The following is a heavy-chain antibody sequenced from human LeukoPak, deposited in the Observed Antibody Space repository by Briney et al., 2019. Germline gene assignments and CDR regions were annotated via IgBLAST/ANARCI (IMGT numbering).Heavy chain of an antibody. CDR2: ISWNSGSI. Sequence: GGSLRLSCAASGFTFDDYAMHWVRQAPGKGLEWVSGISWNSGSIGYADSVKGRFTISRDNAKNSLYLQMNSLRAEDTALYYCARVFTPPRTYYDILTGYPRYFDYWGQGTLVTVSS. D-gene: IGHD3-9*01. CDR3: ARVFTPPRTYYDILTGYPRYFDY. J-gene: IGHJ4*02. V-gene: IGHV3-9*01. CDR1: GFTFDDYA.